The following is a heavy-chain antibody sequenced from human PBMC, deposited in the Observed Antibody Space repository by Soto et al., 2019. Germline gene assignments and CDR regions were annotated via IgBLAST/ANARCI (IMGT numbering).Heavy chain of an antibody. CDR2: IYWDDDR. CDR3: AHASISPYDYYGMDV. V-gene: IGHV2-5*02. D-gene: IGHD1-20*01. Sequence: QITLKESGPTLVKPTQTLTLTCTFSGFSLSTSGVGVGWIRPPPGKALEWLAVIYWDDDRRYSPSLKSRLTITKDTSKNQVVLTMTNMDPVDTGTYYCAHASISPYDYYGMDVWGQGTTVTVSS. J-gene: IGHJ6*02. CDR1: GFSLSTSGVG.